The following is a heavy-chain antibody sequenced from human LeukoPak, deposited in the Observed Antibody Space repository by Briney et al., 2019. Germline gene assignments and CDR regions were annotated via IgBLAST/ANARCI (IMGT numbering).Heavy chain of an antibody. Sequence: PSETLSLTCTVSGYSISSGYFWGWIRQPPGKGLEWIGSFYHSGITYYNPSLKSRVTISVEMSKNQFSLKLNSVTAADTAVYYCAKSNGYGLVDIWGQGTMVTVSS. CDR1: GYSISSGYF. CDR3: AKSNGYGLVDI. CDR2: FYHSGIT. J-gene: IGHJ3*02. V-gene: IGHV4-38-2*02. D-gene: IGHD3-10*01.